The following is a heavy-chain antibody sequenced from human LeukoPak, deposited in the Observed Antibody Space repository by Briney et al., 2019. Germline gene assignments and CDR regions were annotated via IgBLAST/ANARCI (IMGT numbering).Heavy chain of an antibody. CDR3: ARGQRAHVEWYYYMDV. D-gene: IGHD3-16*01. J-gene: IGHJ6*03. CDR1: GFSFSSHA. V-gene: IGHV3-30*04. Sequence: GGSLRLSCVASGFSFSSHAMHWVRQAPGKGLEWVAVISYDGSNKYYADSVKGRFTISRDNSKNTLYLQMNSLRADDTAVYYCARGQRAHVEWYYYMDVWGKGTTVTVSS. CDR2: ISYDGSNK.